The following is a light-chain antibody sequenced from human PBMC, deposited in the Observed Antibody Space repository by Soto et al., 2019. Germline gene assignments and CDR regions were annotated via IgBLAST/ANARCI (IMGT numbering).Light chain of an antibody. CDR1: SRDIGTYNY. CDR3: CSYTGANTLVV. CDR2: EVT. Sequence: QSVLTQPASVSGSPGQSVTISCTGTSRDIGTYNYVSWYQQHPGEAPKLLIFEVTYRPSGVSSRFSGSKSGNTASLTISGLQADDEADYYCCSYTGANTLVVFGGGTQLTV. V-gene: IGLV2-14*01. J-gene: IGLJ2*01.